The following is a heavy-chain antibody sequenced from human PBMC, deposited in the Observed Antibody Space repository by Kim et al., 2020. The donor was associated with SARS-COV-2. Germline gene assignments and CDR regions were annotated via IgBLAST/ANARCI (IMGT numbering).Heavy chain of an antibody. J-gene: IGHJ5*02. V-gene: IGHV4-39*01. CDR3: ARGPGGVITEFDP. D-gene: IGHD3-10*01. Sequence: STPSLKSRVTISVDTSKNQFSLKLSSVTAADTAVYYCARGPGGVITEFDPWGQGTLVTVSS.